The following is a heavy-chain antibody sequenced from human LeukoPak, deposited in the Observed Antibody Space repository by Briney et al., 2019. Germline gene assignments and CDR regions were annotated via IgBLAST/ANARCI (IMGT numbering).Heavy chain of an antibody. J-gene: IGHJ4*02. V-gene: IGHV3-11*01. CDR1: GFTFSDYY. Sequence: GGSLRLSCAASGFTFSDYYMSWIRQAPGKGLEWVSYIGSSGSTIYYADSVKGRFTISRDNAKNSLYLQMNSLRAEDTAVYYCARVEYSSSSFDYWGQGTLVTVSS. CDR3: ARVEYSSSSFDY. CDR2: IGSSGSTI. D-gene: IGHD6-6*01.